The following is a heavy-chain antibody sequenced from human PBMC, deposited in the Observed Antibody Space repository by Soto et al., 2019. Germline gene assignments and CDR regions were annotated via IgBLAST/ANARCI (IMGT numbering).Heavy chain of an antibody. D-gene: IGHD2-2*02. Sequence: PGESLKISCKGSGYSFTSYWIGWVRQMPGKGLEWMGIIYPGDSDTRYSPSFQGQVTISADKSISTAYLQRSSLKASDTAMYYSASLFCSSTSCHTYYYYMDVWGKGTTVTVSS. CDR3: ASLFCSSTSCHTYYYYMDV. CDR2: IYPGDSDT. J-gene: IGHJ6*03. CDR1: GYSFTSYW. V-gene: IGHV5-51*01.